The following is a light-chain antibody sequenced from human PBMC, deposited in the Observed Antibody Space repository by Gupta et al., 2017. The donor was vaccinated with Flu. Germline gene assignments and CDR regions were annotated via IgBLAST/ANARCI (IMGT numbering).Light chain of an antibody. CDR2: END. CDR1: NFNMGKSF. Sequence: QSALTQPPSLSAAPGQRVTIPCSGNNFNMGKSFVSWYQQFPGTAPKLLIYENDKRPSGMPDRFSGSKSGTSAALDISGLQTGDEADYYCASWDTGLNAGGVFGGGTKLTVL. J-gene: IGLJ3*02. CDR3: ASWDTGLNAGGV. V-gene: IGLV1-51*01.